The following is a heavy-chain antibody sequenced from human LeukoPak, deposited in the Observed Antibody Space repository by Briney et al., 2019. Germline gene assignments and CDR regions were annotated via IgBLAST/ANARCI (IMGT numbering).Heavy chain of an antibody. D-gene: IGHD3-10*01. CDR3: ARADYYGSGSYSY. CDR2: INPDGRTI. CDR1: GFTFSNYW. J-gene: IGHJ4*02. V-gene: IGHV3-74*03. Sequence: GGSLRLSCAASGFTFSNYWMHWVRQAPGKGPVWVSRINPDGRTITYADSVVGRITISRDNAKNTLYLQMNSLRDEDTAVYYCARADYYGSGSYSYWGQGTLVTVSS.